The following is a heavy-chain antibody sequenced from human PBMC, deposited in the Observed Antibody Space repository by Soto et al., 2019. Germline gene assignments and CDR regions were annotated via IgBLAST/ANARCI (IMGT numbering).Heavy chain of an antibody. V-gene: IGHV1-18*01. Sequence: QVQLVQSGAEVKKPGASVKVSCKASGYTFTNFGISWVRQAPGQGLDWMGWISAYNGNTNYAQNFQGRVTMTTDTYTSTAYMELRGLRSDDTAVYYGARWVTPIDYWGQGTLVTVSS. CDR1: GYTFTNFG. CDR2: ISAYNGNT. J-gene: IGHJ4*02. CDR3: ARWVTPIDY. D-gene: IGHD2-21*02.